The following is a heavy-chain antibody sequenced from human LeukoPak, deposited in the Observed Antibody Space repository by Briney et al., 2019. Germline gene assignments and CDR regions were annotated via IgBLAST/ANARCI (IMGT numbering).Heavy chain of an antibody. J-gene: IGHJ4*02. D-gene: IGHD6-19*01. CDR2: VSWNSKIT. Sequence: GGSLRLSCAASGFSFGDYAVHWVRQAPGKGLEWVSSVSWNSKITGCADSVKGRFTISRDNAKNSLYLQMNSLGTEDTAFYYCAKGRGSSVWYSFDYWGQGTLVTVSS. CDR3: AKGRGSSVWYSFDY. V-gene: IGHV3-9*01. CDR1: GFSFGDYA.